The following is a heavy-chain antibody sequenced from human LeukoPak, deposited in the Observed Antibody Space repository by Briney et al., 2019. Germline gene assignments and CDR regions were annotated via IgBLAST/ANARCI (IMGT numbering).Heavy chain of an antibody. J-gene: IGHJ4*02. CDR3: ARHNVVPVIRRGFDF. D-gene: IGHD2-21*02. CDR2: IFYSGTT. Sequence: SETLSLTCTVSGGSVSGYYWSWIRQPPGKGLEWIGYIFYSGTTLYSPSLKSRVTMSVDTSENQFSLKLSSVTAADTAVYYCARHNVVPVIRRGFDFWGQGTLVTVSS. CDR1: GGSVSGYY. V-gene: IGHV4-59*08.